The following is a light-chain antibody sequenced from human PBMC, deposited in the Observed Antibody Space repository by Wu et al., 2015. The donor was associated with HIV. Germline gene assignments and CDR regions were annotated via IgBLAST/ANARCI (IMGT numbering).Light chain of an antibody. CDR1: ESITTW. CDR2: RES. CDR3: QEYKTYLYT. Sequence: DIQMTQSPSTLSASVGDRVTLTCRASESITTWLAWYQQKPGKAPRLLISRESDLQTGVPSRFSGSGSGTEFTLTINSLQPDDFATYYCQEYKTYLYTFGRGPSW. V-gene: IGKV1-5*03. J-gene: IGKJ2*01.